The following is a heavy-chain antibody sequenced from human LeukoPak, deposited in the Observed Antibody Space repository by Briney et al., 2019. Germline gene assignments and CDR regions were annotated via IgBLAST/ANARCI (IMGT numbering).Heavy chain of an antibody. CDR1: GYTFTSNG. V-gene: IGHV1-18*01. J-gene: IGHJ4*02. CDR2: ISAYNGNT. CDR3: ARPSKPYYESSGYFHY. Sequence: ASVTLSCKASGYTFTSNGISWMRQAPGQGLEWMGWISAYNGNTNYAQKLQGRVTMTTDTSTSTAYMELRSLRSDDPAVYYCARPSKPYYESSGYFHYWGQGTLVTVSS. D-gene: IGHD3-22*01.